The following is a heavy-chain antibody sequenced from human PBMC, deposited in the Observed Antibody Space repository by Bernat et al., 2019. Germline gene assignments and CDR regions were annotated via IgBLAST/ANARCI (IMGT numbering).Heavy chain of an antibody. D-gene: IGHD2-8*01. CDR1: GFTFSDYY. Sequence: QVQLVESGGGLVKPGGSLRLSCAASGFTFSDYYMSWIRQGPGKGLEWISYISSSGGKMYYADSVKGRFTISRDNAKNSLYLQMNSLRAEDTAVYYCARDHAQTAPGAFDIWGQGTMVTVSS. J-gene: IGHJ3*02. CDR3: ARDHAQTAPGAFDI. V-gene: IGHV3-11*01. CDR2: ISSSGGKM.